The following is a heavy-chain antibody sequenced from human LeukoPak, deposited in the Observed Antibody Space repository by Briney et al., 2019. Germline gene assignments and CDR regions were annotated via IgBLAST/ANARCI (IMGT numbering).Heavy chain of an antibody. CDR1: GFTFSVYW. Sequence: GRSLRLSCAASGFTFSVYWIYWVRQAPGKGLVWVSRVSGDGNRSTYADSVKGRFTISRDNAKNTVYLQMNSLRAEDTAVYYCARTYCGGDCYGYFQHWGQGTLVTVSS. CDR3: ARTYCGGDCYGYFQH. J-gene: IGHJ1*01. CDR2: VSGDGNRS. V-gene: IGHV3-74*01. D-gene: IGHD2-21*02.